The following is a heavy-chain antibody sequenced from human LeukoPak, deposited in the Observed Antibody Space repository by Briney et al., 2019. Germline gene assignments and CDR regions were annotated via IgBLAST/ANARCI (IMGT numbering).Heavy chain of an antibody. J-gene: IGHJ5*02. D-gene: IGHD3-22*01. Sequence: ASVTVSCTASGYTFTSYDINWVRQATGQGLEWMGWISAYNGNTNYAQKLQGRVTMTTDTSTSTAYMELRSLRSDDTAVYYCARELVQDYYDSSVTNWFDPWGQGTLVTVSS. V-gene: IGHV1-18*01. CDR3: ARELVQDYYDSSVTNWFDP. CDR1: GYTFTSYD. CDR2: ISAYNGNT.